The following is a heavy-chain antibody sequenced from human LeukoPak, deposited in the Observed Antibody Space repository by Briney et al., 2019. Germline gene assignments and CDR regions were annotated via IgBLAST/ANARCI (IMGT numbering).Heavy chain of an antibody. D-gene: IGHD5-12*01. CDR2: IYYSGST. J-gene: IGHJ3*02. CDR1: GGSISSGDYY. Sequence: SETLSLTCTVSGGSISSGDYYWSWIRQPPGKGLEWIGYIYYSGSTYYNPSLKSRVTISVDTSKNQFSLKLSSVTAADTAVYYCARVKDIVATFDAFDIWGQGTMVTVSS. V-gene: IGHV4-30-4*08. CDR3: ARVKDIVATFDAFDI.